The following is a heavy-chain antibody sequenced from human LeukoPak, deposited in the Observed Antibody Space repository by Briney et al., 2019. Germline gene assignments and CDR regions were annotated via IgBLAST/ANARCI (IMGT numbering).Heavy chain of an antibody. CDR3: ALDLRGADWSVGY. D-gene: IGHD3-9*01. J-gene: IGHJ4*02. CDR1: GFTFANYA. CDR2: ISESGDST. Sequence: GGSLRLSCAASGFTFANYAMSWVRQAPGKGLEWVSLISESGDSTYYADSMKGRFTISRDNSKHTLCLQMNSLRTADTAVYYWALDLRGADWSVGYWGQGTLVTVSS. V-gene: IGHV3-23*01.